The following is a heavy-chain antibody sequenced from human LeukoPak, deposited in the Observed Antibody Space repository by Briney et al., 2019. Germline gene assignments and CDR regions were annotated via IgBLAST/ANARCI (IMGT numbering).Heavy chain of an antibody. CDR2: ISAYNGNT. Sequence: GASVKVSCKASGYTFTSYGISWVRQAPGQGLEWMGWISAYNGNTNYAQKLQGRVTMTTDTSTSTAYMELRSLRSDDTAVYYCAKRISSGYYSTFDYWGQGILVTVSS. D-gene: IGHD3-22*01. CDR1: GYTFTSYG. J-gene: IGHJ4*02. CDR3: AKRISSGYYSTFDY. V-gene: IGHV1-18*01.